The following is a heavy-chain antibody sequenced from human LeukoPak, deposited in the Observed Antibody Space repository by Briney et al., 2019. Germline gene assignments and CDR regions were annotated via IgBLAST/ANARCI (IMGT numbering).Heavy chain of an antibody. V-gene: IGHV3-23*01. J-gene: IGHJ5*02. D-gene: IGHD3-3*01. CDR2: ISGSGGST. CDR3: AKSPSKFLLRFLDPAHWFDP. Sequence: GGSLRLSCAASGFTFSSYAMSWVRQAPGKGLEWVSAISGSGGSTYYADSVKGRFTISRDNSKNTLYLQMNSLRAEDTAVYYCAKSPSKFLLRFLDPAHWFDPWGQGTLVTVSS. CDR1: GFTFSSYA.